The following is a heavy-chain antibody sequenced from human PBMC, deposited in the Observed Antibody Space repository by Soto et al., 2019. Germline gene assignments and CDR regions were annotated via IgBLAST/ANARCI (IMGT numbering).Heavy chain of an antibody. J-gene: IGHJ6*03. CDR3: ARVPMSRYSSSSGIYHYYMDV. V-gene: IGHV1-8*01. D-gene: IGHD6-6*01. CDR2: MNPNSGNT. Sequence: ASVKVSCKASGYTFTSYDINWVRQATGQGLEWMGWMNPNSGNTGYAQKFQGRVTMTRNTSRSTAYMELSSLRSDDTAVYYFARVPMSRYSSSSGIYHYYMDVWGKGTTVTVSS. CDR1: GYTFTSYD.